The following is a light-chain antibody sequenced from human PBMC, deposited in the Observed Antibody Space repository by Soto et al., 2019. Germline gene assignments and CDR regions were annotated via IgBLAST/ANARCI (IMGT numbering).Light chain of an antibody. CDR1: RDISSW. CDR2: AAS. J-gene: IGKJ4*01. V-gene: IGKV1-12*01. Sequence: DIQLTQSPSSVSASVGDRVTITCRASRDISSWLAWYQQKPGQAPNILVFAASTLQRGVPTRFSGRGSGTEFTLTIDSLQPEDFATYYCQQADSLPLTVGGGTKVDIK. CDR3: QQADSLPLT.